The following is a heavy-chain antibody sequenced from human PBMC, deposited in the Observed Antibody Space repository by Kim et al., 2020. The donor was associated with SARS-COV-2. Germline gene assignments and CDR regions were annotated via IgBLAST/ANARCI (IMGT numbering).Heavy chain of an antibody. J-gene: IGHJ1*01. CDR3: AHSVRRGTKYCSDGTCYFGFQH. CDR1: GFSLSTNGVG. Sequence: SGPTLVNPTQTLTLTCTFSGFSLSTNGVGVGWIRQPPGKSLEWLALIYWDDDKRYSPSLKSRPTFTKGTSKNQVVLTMTNMNPVDTATYYCAHSVRRGTKYCSDGTCYFGFQHWGQGTLVTVSS. V-gene: IGHV2-5*02. CDR2: IYWDDDK. D-gene: IGHD2-15*01.